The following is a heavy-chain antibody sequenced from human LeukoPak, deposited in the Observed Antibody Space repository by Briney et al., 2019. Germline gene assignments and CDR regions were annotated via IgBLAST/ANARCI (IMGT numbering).Heavy chain of an antibody. CDR1: GFTFSSYS. J-gene: IGHJ4*02. CDR3: ARDSGEPGYSGYGYWVY. CDR2: ISSSSSYI. D-gene: IGHD5-12*01. Sequence: PGGSLRLSCAASGFTFSSYSMNWVRQAPGKGLEWVSSISSSSSYIYYADSVKGRFTISRDNAKNSLYLQMNSLRAEDTAVYYCARDSGEPGYSGYGYWVYWGQGTLVTVSS. V-gene: IGHV3-21*01.